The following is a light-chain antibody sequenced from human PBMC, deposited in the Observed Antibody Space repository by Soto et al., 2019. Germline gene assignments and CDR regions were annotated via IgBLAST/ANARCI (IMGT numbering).Light chain of an antibody. CDR3: CSYAGISTWV. Sequence: QSVLTQPRSVSGSPGQSVTISCTGTSSDVGAYNYVSWYQQHPGKAPKLMIYDANKRPSGVPDRFSGSKSDNTASLTISGLQAEDEADYYCCSYAGISTWVFGGGTKVTV. CDR1: SSDVGAYNY. CDR2: DAN. V-gene: IGLV2-11*01. J-gene: IGLJ3*02.